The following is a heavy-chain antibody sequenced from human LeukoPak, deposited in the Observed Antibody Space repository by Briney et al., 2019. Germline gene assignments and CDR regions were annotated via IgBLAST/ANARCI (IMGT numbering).Heavy chain of an antibody. CDR2: IRYDGSNK. CDR3: AYSYDSSGCIDY. CDR1: GFTFSSYG. J-gene: IGHJ4*02. D-gene: IGHD3-22*01. V-gene: IGHV3-30*02. Sequence: GGSLRLSCAASGFTFSSYGMHWVRQAPGKGLEWVAFIRYDGSNKYYADSVKGRFTIPRDNSKNTLYLQMNSLRAEDTAVYYCAYSYDSSGCIDYWGQGTLVTVSS.